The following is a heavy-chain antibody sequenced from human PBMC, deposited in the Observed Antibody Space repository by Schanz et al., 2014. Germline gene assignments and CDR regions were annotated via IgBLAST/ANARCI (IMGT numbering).Heavy chain of an antibody. Sequence: EVQLVESGGGLVQPGGSLRLSCAASGFTFSTHAMSWVRQAPGKGLEWVSSISGDHRNTFYADSVKGRFTVSRDNSKNTLYLQLNSLRAEDTAVYYCARDFHGYGPHLDYWGQGSLVTVSS. CDR2: ISGDHRNT. CDR3: ARDFHGYGPHLDY. J-gene: IGHJ4*02. D-gene: IGHD5-12*01. V-gene: IGHV3-23*04. CDR1: GFTFSTHA.